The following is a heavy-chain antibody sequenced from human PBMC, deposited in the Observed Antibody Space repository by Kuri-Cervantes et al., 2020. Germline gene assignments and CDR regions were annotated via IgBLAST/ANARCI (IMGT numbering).Heavy chain of an antibody. CDR2: INPNGGGT. V-gene: IGHV1-2*02. J-gene: IGHJ2*01. Sequence: ASVKVSCKASGYGFTDYYLHWVRQAPGQGLEWMGWINPNGGGTNYAQRFQGRVTMTRDTSISTAFMELSRLTSDDTAVYYCARDPFGGVPFDLWGRGTLVTVSS. CDR3: ARDPFGGVPFDL. D-gene: IGHD3-16*01. CDR1: GYGFTDYY.